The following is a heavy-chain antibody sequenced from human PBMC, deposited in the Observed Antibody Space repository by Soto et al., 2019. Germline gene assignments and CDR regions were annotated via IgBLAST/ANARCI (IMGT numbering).Heavy chain of an antibody. V-gene: IGHV1-3*01. Sequence: ASVKVSCKASGYTFTSYAMHWVRLAPGQRLEWMGWITAGNGDTKYSQKFKGRVTITRDTFANTAYMEVSSLTSEDTAIYYCARGRGNNWFDPWGEGTLVTVSS. J-gene: IGHJ5*02. CDR1: GYTFTSYA. CDR3: ARGRGNNWFDP. D-gene: IGHD6-25*01. CDR2: ITAGNGDT.